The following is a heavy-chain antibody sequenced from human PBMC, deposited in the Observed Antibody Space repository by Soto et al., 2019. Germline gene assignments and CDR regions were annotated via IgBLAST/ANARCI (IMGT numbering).Heavy chain of an antibody. CDR2: INAGNGNT. CDR1: GYIFTNYA. J-gene: IGHJ4*02. D-gene: IGHD1-26*01. V-gene: IGHV1-3*01. CDR3: ARDGGSYFDYFDY. Sequence: GASVKVSCKASGYIFTNYAMHWVRQAPGQRLEWMGWINAGNGNTKYSQKFQGRVTITRDTSASTAYMELSSLKSEDTAVYYRARDGGSYFDYFDYWGQGTLVTVSS.